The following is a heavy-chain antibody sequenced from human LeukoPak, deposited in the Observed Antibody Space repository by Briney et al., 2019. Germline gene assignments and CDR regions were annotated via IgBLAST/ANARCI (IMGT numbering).Heavy chain of an antibody. J-gene: IGHJ4*02. D-gene: IGHD6-19*01. V-gene: IGHV1-69*13. CDR3: ARRSSGWAFDY. CDR1: GGTFSNHA. CDR2: IIPIDDST. Sequence: AASVKVSCKASGGTFSNHAFSWVRQAPGQGLEWMGGIIPIDDSTNYVQKFQDRVMITADEATNIIYMELGSLKSEDTAVYYCARRSSGWAFDYWGQGTLVTVSS.